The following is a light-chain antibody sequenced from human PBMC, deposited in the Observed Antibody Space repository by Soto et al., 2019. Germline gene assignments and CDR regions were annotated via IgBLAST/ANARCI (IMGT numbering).Light chain of an antibody. CDR3: CSYAGPYVV. CDR1: SSDVDSYNL. CDR2: EVT. V-gene: IGLV2-23*02. Sequence: QSALTQPASVSGSPGQSITISCTGTSSDVDSYNLVSWYQQHPGRAPKLMIYEVTKRPSGVSHRFSGSKSANTASLTISGLQAEDEADYYCCSYAGPYVVFGGGTKVTVL. J-gene: IGLJ2*01.